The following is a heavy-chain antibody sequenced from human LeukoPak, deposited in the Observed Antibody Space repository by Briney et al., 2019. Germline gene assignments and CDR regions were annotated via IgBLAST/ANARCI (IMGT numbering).Heavy chain of an antibody. D-gene: IGHD3-10*01. CDR1: GFTFSSYS. CDR3: ARWGLGPGSYYNGDYYYMDV. Sequence: PGGSLRLSCAASGFTFSSYSMNWVRQAPGKGLEWVSSISSSSSYIYYADSVKGRFTISGDNAKNSLYLQMNSLRAEDTAVYYCARWGLGPGSYYNGDYYYMDVWGKGTTVTISS. J-gene: IGHJ6*03. CDR2: ISSSSSYI. V-gene: IGHV3-21*01.